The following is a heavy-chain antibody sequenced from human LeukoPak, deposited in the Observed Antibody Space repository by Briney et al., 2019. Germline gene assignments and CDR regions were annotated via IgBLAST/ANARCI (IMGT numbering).Heavy chain of an antibody. CDR2: ISYDGSNK. V-gene: IGHV3-30-3*01. CDR3: ARDAYPYSSSWYGLDY. J-gene: IGHJ4*02. Sequence: PGGSLRLSCAASGFTFSSYAMHWVGQAPGKGLEWVAVISYDGSNKYYADSVKGRFTISRDNSKNTLYLQMNSLRAEDTAVYYCARDAYPYSSSWYGLDYWGQGTLVTVSS. CDR1: GFTFSSYA. D-gene: IGHD6-13*01.